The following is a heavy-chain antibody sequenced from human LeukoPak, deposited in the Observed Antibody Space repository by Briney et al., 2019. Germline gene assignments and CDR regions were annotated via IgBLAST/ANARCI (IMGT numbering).Heavy chain of an antibody. Sequence: SETLSLTCAVYGGSFSGYYWSWIRQPPGKGLEWIGEINHSGSTNYNPSLKSRVTISVDTSKNQFSLKLSSVTAADTAVYYCARGDYDIDYYGMDVWGQGTTVTVSS. CDR2: INHSGST. D-gene: IGHD3-9*01. V-gene: IGHV4-34*01. CDR1: GGSFSGYY. J-gene: IGHJ6*02. CDR3: ARGDYDIDYYGMDV.